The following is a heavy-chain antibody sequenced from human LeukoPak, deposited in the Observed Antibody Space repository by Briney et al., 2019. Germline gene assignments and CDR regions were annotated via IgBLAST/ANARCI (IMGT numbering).Heavy chain of an antibody. CDR1: GGSISSGGYS. J-gene: IGHJ4*02. V-gene: IGHV4-31*03. CDR2: IYYSGST. D-gene: IGHD5-24*01. CDR3: ARVEMATITLGYFDY. Sequence: SGTLSLTCTVSGGSISSGGYSWSWIRQHPGKGLEWIGYIYYSGSTYYNPSLKSRVTISVDTSKNQFSLKLSSVTAADTAVYYCARVEMATITLGYFDYWGQGTLVTVSP.